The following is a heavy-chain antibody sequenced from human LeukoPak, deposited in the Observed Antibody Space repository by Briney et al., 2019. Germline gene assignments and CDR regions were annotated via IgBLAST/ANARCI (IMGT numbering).Heavy chain of an antibody. CDR1: GGTFSSYA. CDR2: IIPILGIA. V-gene: IGHV1-69*04. CDR3: ARDMGRYCSGGSCYSDQHYYYYGMDV. Sequence: SVKVSCKASGGTFSSYAISWVRQAPGQGLEWMGRIIPILGIANYAQKFQGRVTITADKSTSTAYMELSSLRSEDTAVYYCARDMGRYCSGGSCYSDQHYYYYGMDVWGQGTTVTVSS. J-gene: IGHJ6*02. D-gene: IGHD2-15*01.